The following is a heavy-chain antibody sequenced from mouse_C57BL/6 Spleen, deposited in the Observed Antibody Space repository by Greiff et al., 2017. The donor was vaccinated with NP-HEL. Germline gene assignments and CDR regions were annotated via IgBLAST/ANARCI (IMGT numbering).Heavy chain of an antibody. CDR1: GFSLTSYG. D-gene: IGHD1-1*01. CDR2: IWSGGST. V-gene: IGHV2-2*01. CDR3: ASSSTVVASDWYFDV. Sequence: QVQLQQSGPGLVQPSQSLSITCTVSGFSLTSYGVHWVRQSPGKGLEWLGVIWSGGSTDYNAAFISRLSISKDNSKSQVFFKMNSLQADDTAIYYCASSSTVVASDWYFDVWGTGTTVTVSS. J-gene: IGHJ1*03.